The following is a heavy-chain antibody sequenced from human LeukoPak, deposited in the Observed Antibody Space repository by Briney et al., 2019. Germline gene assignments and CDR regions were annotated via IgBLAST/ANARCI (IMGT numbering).Heavy chain of an antibody. CDR1: GITLSNYG. CDR2: ISGSGGGT. Sequence: GGSLRLSCAVSGITLSNYGMSWVRQAPGKGLEWGAGISGSGGGTNYADSVKGRFTISRDTAKKSLYLPMNNLGAEDTAVYYCARGDRYSDILTSLYSDYYYFYMDVSGKGTTVTVSS. J-gene: IGHJ6*03. V-gene: IGHV3-23*01. CDR3: ARGDRYSDILTSLYSDYYYFYMDV. D-gene: IGHD3-9*01.